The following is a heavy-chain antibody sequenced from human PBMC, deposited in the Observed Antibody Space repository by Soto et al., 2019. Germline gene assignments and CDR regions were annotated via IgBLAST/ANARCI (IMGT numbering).Heavy chain of an antibody. D-gene: IGHD3-10*01. V-gene: IGHV1-18*01. CDR2: INTHNGNT. Sequence: QVQLEQSAPAVKKPGASVKVSCKASGYTFTTYGISWVRQAPGEGLEWLGWINTHNGNTNYAQNLQGRVFMTAVTSTNTAYMERRSLRSDDTAIYFCTREGSAPYYYYAMDAWGQGTTVTVSS. CDR3: TREGSAPYYYYAMDA. CDR1: GYTFTTYG. J-gene: IGHJ6*02.